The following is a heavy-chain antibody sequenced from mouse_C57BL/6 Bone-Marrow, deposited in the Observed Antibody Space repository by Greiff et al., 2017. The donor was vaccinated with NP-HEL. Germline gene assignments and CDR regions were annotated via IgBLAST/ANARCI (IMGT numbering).Heavy chain of an antibody. CDR2: IHPSDSDT. V-gene: IGHV1-74*01. D-gene: IGHD1-1*02. CDR1: GYTFTSYW. CDR3: ATGEELWPIDY. J-gene: IGHJ2*01. Sequence: QVQLKQPGAELVKPGASVKVSCKASGYTFTSYWMHWVKQRPGQGLEWIGRIHPSDSDTNYNQKFKGKATLTVDKSSSTAYMQLSSLTSEDSAVYYCATGEELWPIDYWGQGTTLTVSS.